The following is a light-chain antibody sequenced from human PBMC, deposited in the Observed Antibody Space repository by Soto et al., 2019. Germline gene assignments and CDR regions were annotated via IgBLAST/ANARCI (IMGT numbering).Light chain of an antibody. CDR2: TAS. V-gene: IGKV1-17*01. Sequence: DIQMTQSPSSLSASVGDTVSIACRASQGIRNDLSWYQQKPGKAPKRLIYTASSLQSGIPSRFSGSGSGTEFTLTISILQPEDFATYYCQQHNSYPPTFGGGTKVEIK. J-gene: IGKJ4*01. CDR3: QQHNSYPPT. CDR1: QGIRND.